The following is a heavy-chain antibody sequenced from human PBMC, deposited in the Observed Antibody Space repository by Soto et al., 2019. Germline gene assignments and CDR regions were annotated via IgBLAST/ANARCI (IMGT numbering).Heavy chain of an antibody. J-gene: IGHJ6*02. V-gene: IGHV3-23*01. CDR1: GFTFSSYA. Sequence: GGSLRLSCAASGFTFSSYAMSWVRQAPGKGLEWVSDISGSGGSTYYADSVKGRFTISRDNSKNTLYLQMNSLRAEDTAVYDLAKCTRQLELHDGLDIWGQGTTVTVSS. D-gene: IGHD5-18*01. CDR2: ISGSGGST. CDR3: AKCTRQLELHDGLDI.